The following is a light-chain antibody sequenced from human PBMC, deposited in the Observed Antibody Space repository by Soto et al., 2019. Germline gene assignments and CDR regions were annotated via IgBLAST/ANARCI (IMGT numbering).Light chain of an antibody. CDR3: QLYGSSPPRYT. V-gene: IGKV3-20*01. CDR1: QSVGSSY. CDR2: GTS. Sequence: EVVLTQSPGTLSLSPGERATLSCRASQSVGSSYLAWYQQKPGQAPRVLIYGTSSRATGIPDRFSGSGSGTDFTLTISRLEPEDFAVYFCQLYGSSPPRYTFAQGTKVDNK. J-gene: IGKJ2*01.